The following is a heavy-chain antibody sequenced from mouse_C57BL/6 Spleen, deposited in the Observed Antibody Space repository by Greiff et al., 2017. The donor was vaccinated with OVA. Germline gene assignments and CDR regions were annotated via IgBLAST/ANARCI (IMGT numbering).Heavy chain of an antibody. Sequence: VQLQQSGPELVKPGASVKISCKASGYAFSSSWMNWVKQRPGKGLEWIGRINPGDGGTNYNGKFKGKATLTVDKSSSTAYMHLSRLTCEESAVDCCAREVYYDGGSSDFDYGGQGTPLTVSA. J-gene: IGHJ2*01. D-gene: IGHD1-1*01. CDR1: GYAFSSSW. V-gene: IGHV1-82*01. CDR2: INPGDGGT. CDR3: AREVYYDGGSSDFDY.